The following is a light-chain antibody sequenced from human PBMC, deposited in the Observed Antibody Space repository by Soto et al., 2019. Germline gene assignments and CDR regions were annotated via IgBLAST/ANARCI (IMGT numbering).Light chain of an antibody. V-gene: IGLV2-14*01. CDR3: SSHTTSSTLFYV. CDR1: SSDIGRYNY. Sequence: SVLTHPASVSGSPGQSITISCTGTSSDIGRYNYVSWYQHHPGKAPKLIIYEVIDRPSGVSNRFSGSKSGNTASLTISGLQTEDEADYYCSSHTTSSTLFYVFGTGTKVTVL. J-gene: IGLJ1*01. CDR2: EVI.